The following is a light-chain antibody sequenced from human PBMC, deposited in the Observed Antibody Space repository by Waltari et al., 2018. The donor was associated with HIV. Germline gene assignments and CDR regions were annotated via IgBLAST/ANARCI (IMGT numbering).Light chain of an antibody. CDR1: QSVFSKGKHY. CDR3: QQYHSSPIT. J-gene: IGKJ5*01. V-gene: IGKV4-1*01. CDR2: WAS. Sequence: DFVMTQSPDALAVSLGERATINCTSSQSVFSKGKHYLSWYQQQPGQPPKLLISWASTRNSGVPDRFSGSGSGTDFTLTISSLQAEDVAVYYCQQYHSSPITFGQGTRLEIK.